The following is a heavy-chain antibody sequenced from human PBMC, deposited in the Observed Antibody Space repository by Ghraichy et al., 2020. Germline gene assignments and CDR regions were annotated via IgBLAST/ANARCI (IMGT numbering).Heavy chain of an antibody. J-gene: IGHJ3*01. CDR2: IYYSGST. CDR3: ARGPGANYLHDSSGLGAFDV. Sequence: SETLSLTCTVSGGSISSGNYYWSWIRQPPGKGLEWIGYIYYSGSTNYNPSLKSRVTISVDTSKNQFSLKLSSVTAADTAVYYCARGPGANYLHDSSGLGAFDVWDQGTMVTVSS. CDR1: GGSISSGNYY. V-gene: IGHV4-61*01. D-gene: IGHD3-22*01.